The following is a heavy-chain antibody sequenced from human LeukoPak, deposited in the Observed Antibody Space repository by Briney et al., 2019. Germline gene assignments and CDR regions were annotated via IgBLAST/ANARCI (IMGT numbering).Heavy chain of an antibody. CDR2: IYYIGTT. D-gene: IGHD5-12*01. CDR3: ARCNGYSSTWPFDY. V-gene: IGHV4-59*01. Sequence: PSETLSLTCTVSGGSISSYYWSWIRQPPGKGLEWNGYIYYIGTTNYNPSLKSRVTISVDTSKNQFSLKLSSVTAADTAVYYCARCNGYSSTWPFDYWGQGTLVTVSS. CDR1: GGSISSYY. J-gene: IGHJ4*02.